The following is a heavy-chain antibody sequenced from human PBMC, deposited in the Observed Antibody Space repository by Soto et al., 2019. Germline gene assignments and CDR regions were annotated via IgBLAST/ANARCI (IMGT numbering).Heavy chain of an antibody. J-gene: IGHJ4*02. Sequence: QVQLQESGPGLVKPSQTLSLTCTVSGGSISSGGYYWIWIRQHPGKGLEWIGYIYYSGSTYYNPSIKSRVTISVDTSKNQFSLKLSSVTAADTAVYYCAREGGIVGATAADYWGQGTLVTVSS. D-gene: IGHD1-26*01. CDR1: GGSISSGGYY. V-gene: IGHV4-31*03. CDR3: AREGGIVGATAADY. CDR2: IYYSGST.